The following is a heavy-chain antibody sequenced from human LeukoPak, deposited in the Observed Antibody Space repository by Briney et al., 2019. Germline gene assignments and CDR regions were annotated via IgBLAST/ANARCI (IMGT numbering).Heavy chain of an antibody. CDR3: AREENYYYGMDV. CDR1: GGSISSYY. J-gene: IGHJ6*02. CDR2: IYYSGST. V-gene: IGHV4-59*01. Sequence: PSETLSLTCTVSGGSISSYYWSWIRQPPGKGLEWIGYIYYSGSTNYNPSLKSRVTISVDTSKNQFSLKLSSVTAADTAVYYCAREENYYYGMDVWGQGTTVTVS.